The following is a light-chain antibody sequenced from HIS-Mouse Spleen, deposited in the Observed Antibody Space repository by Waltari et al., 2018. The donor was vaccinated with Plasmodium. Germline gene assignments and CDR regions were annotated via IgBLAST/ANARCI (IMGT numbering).Light chain of an antibody. CDR1: QSVSSY. CDR3: QQRSNWPRVLT. J-gene: IGKJ4*01. V-gene: IGKV3-11*01. CDR2: EAS. Sequence: EIVLTQSPATLSLSPGERATLSCRASQSVSSYLAWYQQKPGQAPRLLIYEASNRATGSPARCSGSGSGTDFTLTISSLEPEDFAVYYCQQRSNWPRVLTFGGGTKVEIK.